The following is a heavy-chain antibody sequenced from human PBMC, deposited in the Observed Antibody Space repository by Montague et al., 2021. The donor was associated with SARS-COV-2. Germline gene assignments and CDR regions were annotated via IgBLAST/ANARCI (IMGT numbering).Heavy chain of an antibody. CDR1: GDSIRSYY. CDR3: ARVRLTGTTAPYFDY. J-gene: IGHJ4*02. V-gene: IGHV4-59*01. D-gene: IGHD1-1*01. CDR2: IYYSGIT. Sequence: SETLSLTCTVSGDSIRSYYWSWIRQPPGKGLEWIGNIYYSGITXXXPSXXXRVTTSIDTSKNQFSLRLSSVTAADTAVNYCARVRLTGTTAPYFDYWGQGTLVTVSS.